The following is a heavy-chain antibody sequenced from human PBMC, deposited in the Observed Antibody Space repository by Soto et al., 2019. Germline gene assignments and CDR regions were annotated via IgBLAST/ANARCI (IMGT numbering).Heavy chain of an antibody. D-gene: IGHD5-18*01. Sequence: HPGGSLRLSCAASGFTFSNYWMSWVRQAPGKGLEWVANIKKDGSDKNYVDSVEGRFSISRDNAKNSLYLQMYGLRAEDTAVYYCARDLGTALVGFDYGMDVWGQGTTVTVSS. CDR2: IKKDGSDK. CDR3: ARDLGTALVGFDYGMDV. J-gene: IGHJ6*02. V-gene: IGHV3-7*01. CDR1: GFTFSNYW.